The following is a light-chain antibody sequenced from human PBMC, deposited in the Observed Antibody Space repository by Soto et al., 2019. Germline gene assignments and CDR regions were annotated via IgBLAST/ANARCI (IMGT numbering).Light chain of an antibody. Sequence: VVLTQSPATLSLSPGEPATLSCRASRDVYINALAWYQQKPGRTPTLLIYGASTRATGLPDRFSATGSGTEFSLTISSVEPEDFAVYYCQQYGASPFTFGPGTRVEI. CDR2: GAS. J-gene: IGKJ3*01. V-gene: IGKV3-20*01. CDR1: RDVYINA. CDR3: QQYGASPFT.